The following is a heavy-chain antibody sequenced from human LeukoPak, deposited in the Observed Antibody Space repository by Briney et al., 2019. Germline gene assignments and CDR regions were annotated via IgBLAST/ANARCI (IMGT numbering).Heavy chain of an antibody. J-gene: IGHJ4*02. CDR2: ISSSSSTI. Sequence: GGSLRLSCAASGFTFSSYSMNWVRQAPGKGLEWVSYISSSSSTIYYADSVKGRFTISRDNAKNSLYLQMNSLRAADTAVYYCARDPDFWSGYYPYFDYWGQGTLVTVSS. V-gene: IGHV3-48*04. CDR3: ARDPDFWSGYYPYFDY. D-gene: IGHD3-3*01. CDR1: GFTFSSYS.